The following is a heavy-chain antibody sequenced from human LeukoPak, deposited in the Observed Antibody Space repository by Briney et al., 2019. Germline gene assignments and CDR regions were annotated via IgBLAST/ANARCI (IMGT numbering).Heavy chain of an antibody. V-gene: IGHV1-18*01. Sequence: ASVKVSCKASGYTFTSYGTSWVRQAPGQGLEWMGWISAYNGNTNYAQKLQGRVTMTTDTSTSTAYMELRSLRSDDTAVYYCARDLYYDSSGYYELDYWGQGTLVTVSS. CDR3: ARDLYYDSSGYYELDY. CDR1: GYTFTSYG. CDR2: ISAYNGNT. D-gene: IGHD3-22*01. J-gene: IGHJ4*02.